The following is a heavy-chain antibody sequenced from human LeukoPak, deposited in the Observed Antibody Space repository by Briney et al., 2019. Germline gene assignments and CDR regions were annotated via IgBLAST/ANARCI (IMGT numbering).Heavy chain of an antibody. J-gene: IGHJ4*02. CDR2: INAGNGNT. Sequence: ASVKVSCKASGYTFASCAMHWVRQAPGQRLEWMGWINAGNGNTKYSQEFQGRVTITRDTSASTAYMELSSLRSEDMAVYYCARAPSGSRAGDFDYWGQGTLVTVSS. V-gene: IGHV1-3*03. CDR3: ARAPSGSRAGDFDY. D-gene: IGHD5-24*01. CDR1: GYTFASCA.